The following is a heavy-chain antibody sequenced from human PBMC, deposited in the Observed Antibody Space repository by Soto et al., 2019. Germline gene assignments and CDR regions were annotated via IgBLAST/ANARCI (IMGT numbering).Heavy chain of an antibody. J-gene: IGHJ3*01. CDR1: GGSLGSYY. D-gene: IGHD6-19*01. Sequence: PSETLSLTCPVSGGSLGSYYWSWIRQPPGKGLELIGYVFYTGRANYNASLKSRVSISLDTSNYQFSLKLSSVTAADTAVYYCARSVVHQWLVHDAFDVWGRGTLVTVSS. V-gene: IGHV4-59*01. CDR3: ARSVVHQWLVHDAFDV. CDR2: VFYTGRA.